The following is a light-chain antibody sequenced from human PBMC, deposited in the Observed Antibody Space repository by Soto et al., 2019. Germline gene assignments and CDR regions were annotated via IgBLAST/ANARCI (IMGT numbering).Light chain of an antibody. V-gene: IGKV3-15*01. CDR2: GTS. CDR1: QSVNIN. CDR3: QPDTDLPPLT. Sequence: ERMIIQSPASRSVSKGERATLSCRASQSVNINLAWYQQKPGQAPRLLIYGTSTRATGVPARFSGSGSGTEFTLTISNLQSEDFAVYYCQPDTDLPPLTFGGGTNV. J-gene: IGKJ4*01.